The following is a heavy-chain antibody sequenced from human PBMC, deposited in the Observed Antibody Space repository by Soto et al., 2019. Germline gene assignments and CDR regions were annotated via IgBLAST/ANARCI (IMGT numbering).Heavy chain of an antibody. CDR2: IIAILGKA. Sequence: QVQLVQSGAEVKKPGSSVKVSCKASGGTFSSYAISWVRQAPGQGLAWLGGIIAILGKANYAEKFQGRVTITADESSSTAYMEVSSLRSEDTAVYYCARERGGSIIVGVTGTFDVWGQGTLVTVSS. D-gene: IGHD3-22*01. CDR1: GGTFSSYA. V-gene: IGHV1-69*01. J-gene: IGHJ3*01. CDR3: ARERGGSIIVGVTGTFDV.